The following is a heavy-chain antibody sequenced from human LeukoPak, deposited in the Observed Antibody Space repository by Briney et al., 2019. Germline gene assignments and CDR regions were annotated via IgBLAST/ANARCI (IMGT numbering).Heavy chain of an antibody. D-gene: IGHD3-22*01. J-gene: IGHJ3*02. V-gene: IGHV3-11*01. CDR3: ARATYDSSAVDAFDI. CDR1: GFTFRDYF. Sequence: GGSLRLSCAASGFTFRDYFMSWIRQAPGKGLEWVAYTNTAGNTVYYADSMKGRFTISRDNAKNSLYLQMNTLRAEDTAVYYCARATYDSSAVDAFDIWGQGTMVTVSP. CDR2: TNTAGNTV.